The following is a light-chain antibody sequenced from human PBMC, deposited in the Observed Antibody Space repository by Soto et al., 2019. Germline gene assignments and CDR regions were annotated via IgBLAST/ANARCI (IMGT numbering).Light chain of an antibody. CDR2: EAS. Sequence: IQMTQSPSTLSASVVDIVTMTVLASQNINSWLAWYQQKPGKAPKLLIYEASSLEKGVPARFGGSGSGTEFTLTISSLQPDDFATYYCQQYNVYSWTFGQGTKVDI. J-gene: IGKJ1*01. CDR3: QQYNVYSWT. CDR1: QNINSW. V-gene: IGKV1-5*03.